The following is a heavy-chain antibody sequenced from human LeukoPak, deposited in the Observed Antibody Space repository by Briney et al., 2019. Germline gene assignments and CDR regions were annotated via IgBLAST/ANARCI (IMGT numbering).Heavy chain of an antibody. Sequence: GGSLRLSCAASGFTFSDYYMSWIRQAPGKGLEWVSYISSSGGTIYYADSVKGRFTISRDNAKNSLYLQMNSLRAEDTAVYYCARDHRSGSYRDHWGQGTLVTVSS. CDR2: ISSSGGTI. V-gene: IGHV3-11*01. CDR1: GFTFSDYY. D-gene: IGHD1-26*01. CDR3: ARDHRSGSYRDH. J-gene: IGHJ4*02.